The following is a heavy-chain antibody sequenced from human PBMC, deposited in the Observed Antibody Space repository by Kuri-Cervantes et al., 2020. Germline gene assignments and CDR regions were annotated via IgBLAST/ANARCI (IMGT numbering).Heavy chain of an antibody. CDR3: TRDDPTQRGDY. D-gene: IGHD3-16*01. CDR1: GFTFSSYE. J-gene: IGHJ4*02. V-gene: IGHV3-7*03. CDR2: IKHSET. Sequence: GESLKISCAASGFTFSSYEMNWVRQAPGKGLEWVANIKHSETFYVDSVKGRFTISRDNAKNSLYLQMNSLRAEDTAVYYCTRDDPTQRGDYWGQGTLVTVSS.